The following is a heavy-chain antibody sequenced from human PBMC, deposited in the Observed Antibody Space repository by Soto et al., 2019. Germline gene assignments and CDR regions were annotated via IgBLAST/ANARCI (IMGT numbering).Heavy chain of an antibody. Sequence: GASVKVSCKASGGTFSSYAISWVRQAPGQGLEWMGGIIPIFGTANYAQKFQGRVTITADESTSTAYVGLSSLRSEDTAVYYCVRGDRGGYALKFDPWGQGTLVTVSS. CDR2: IIPIFGTA. V-gene: IGHV1-69*13. CDR1: GGTFSSYA. D-gene: IGHD5-12*01. J-gene: IGHJ5*02. CDR3: VRGDRGGYALKFDP.